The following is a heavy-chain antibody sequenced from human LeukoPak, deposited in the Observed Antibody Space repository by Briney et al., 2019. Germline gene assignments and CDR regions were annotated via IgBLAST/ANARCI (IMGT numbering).Heavy chain of an antibody. Sequence: SETLSLTCTVSGGSIRNYYWSWIRQPPGKGLEWIGYIYYSGSTNYNPSLKSRVTISVDTSKNQFSLKLSSLRSEDTALYYCARDLPRDFTVNPPHWFDPWGQGTLVTVSP. CDR1: GGSIRNYY. J-gene: IGHJ5*02. D-gene: IGHD4-17*01. CDR2: IYYSGST. V-gene: IGHV4-59*01. CDR3: ARDLPRDFTVNPPHWFDP.